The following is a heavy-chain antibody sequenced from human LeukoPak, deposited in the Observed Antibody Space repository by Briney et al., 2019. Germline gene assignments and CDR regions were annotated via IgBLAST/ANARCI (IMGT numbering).Heavy chain of an antibody. CDR3: ARGGDDYVWGSSNWFDP. Sequence: SETLSLTCTVSGGSISSYYWSWIRQPPGKGLEWIGYIYYSGSTNYNPSLKSRVTISVDTSKNQFSLKLSSVTAADTAVYYCARGGDDYVWGSSNWFDPWGQGTLVTVSS. D-gene: IGHD3-16*01. CDR1: GGSISSYY. V-gene: IGHV4-59*01. CDR2: IYYSGST. J-gene: IGHJ5*02.